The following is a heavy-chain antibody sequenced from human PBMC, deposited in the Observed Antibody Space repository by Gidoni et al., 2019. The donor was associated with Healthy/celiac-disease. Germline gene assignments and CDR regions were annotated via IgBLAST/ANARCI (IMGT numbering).Heavy chain of an antibody. J-gene: IGHJ4*02. CDR3: ARGVSLSQQYYYDSSGYYGRSFDY. Sequence: QVQLVQSGAEVKKPGSSVKVSCKASGGTFSSYAISWVRQAPGQGLEWMGGIIPSFGTANYAQKFQGRVTITADKSTSTAYMELSSLRSEDTAVYYCARGVSLSQQYYYDSSGYYGRSFDYWGQGTLVTVSS. V-gene: IGHV1-69*06. CDR1: GGTFSSYA. CDR2: IIPSFGTA. D-gene: IGHD3-22*01.